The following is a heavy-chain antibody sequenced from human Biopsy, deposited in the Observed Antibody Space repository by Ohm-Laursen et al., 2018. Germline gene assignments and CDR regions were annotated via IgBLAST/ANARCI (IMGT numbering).Heavy chain of an antibody. Sequence: GSLRLSCTASEFNVDRNHMNWVRQAPGKGLEWVSSISRSTSHILYAETLKGRFTISRDNAKNSLYLQMNSLRVEDTAVYYCARSVGIMAAPIDYWGQGTLVTVSS. CDR3: ARSVGIMAAPIDY. J-gene: IGHJ4*02. V-gene: IGHV3-21*04. D-gene: IGHD3-16*01. CDR1: EFNVDRNH. CDR2: ISRSTSHI.